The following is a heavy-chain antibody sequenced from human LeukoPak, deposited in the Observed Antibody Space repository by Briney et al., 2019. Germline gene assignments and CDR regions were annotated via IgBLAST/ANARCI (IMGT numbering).Heavy chain of an antibody. CDR3: AKAYYDPSGYSYYFDY. CDR1: GFPFSVYS. V-gene: IGHV3-21*01. J-gene: IGHJ4*02. D-gene: IGHD3-22*01. Sequence: GGSLRLSCAASGFPFSVYSMNWVRQAPGKGLERVSSISGSSNYVYYADSVKGRFTISRDNAKNSVYLHMNSLRAEDTAVYYCAKAYYDPSGYSYYFDYWGQGTLVTVSS. CDR2: ISGSSNYV.